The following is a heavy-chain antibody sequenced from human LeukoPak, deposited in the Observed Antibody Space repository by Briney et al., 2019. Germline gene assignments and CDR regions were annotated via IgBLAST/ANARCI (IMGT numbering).Heavy chain of an antibody. V-gene: IGHV1-69*05. J-gene: IGHJ4*02. D-gene: IGHD6-6*01. Sequence: SVKVSCKASGGTFSSYAISWVRQAPGQGLEWMGGIIPIFGTANYAQKLQGRVTMTTDTSTSTAYMELRSLRSDDTAVYYCAGDNIAARCFDYWGQGTLVTVSS. CDR3: AGDNIAARCFDY. CDR2: IIPIFGTA. CDR1: GGTFSSYA.